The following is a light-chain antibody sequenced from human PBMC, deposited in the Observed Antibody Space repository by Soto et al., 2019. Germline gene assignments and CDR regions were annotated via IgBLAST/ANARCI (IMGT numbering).Light chain of an antibody. CDR3: QQYYSYPRT. J-gene: IGKJ1*01. V-gene: IGKV1-8*01. CDR2: AAS. CDR1: QGISSY. Sequence: AIRMTQSPSSLSASTGDRVTITCRASQGISSYLAWYQQKPGKAPKLLIYAASTLQSGVPSRFSGSGPGTDFTLTISCLQSEDFAAYYCQQYYSYPRTFGHGTKVDIK.